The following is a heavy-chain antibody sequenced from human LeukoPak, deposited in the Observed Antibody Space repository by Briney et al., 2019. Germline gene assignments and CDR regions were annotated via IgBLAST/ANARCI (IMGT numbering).Heavy chain of an antibody. Sequence: GRSLRLSCAAAAFTLSSHWMHWVSQAPGEGLVWDSRVNGTGDCTHYADSVRGRFIISRDNAENTISLQMNNLRAEDTAVYFCAREVFEGQRQSDAFDVWGQGTMVTVSS. V-gene: IGHV3-74*01. CDR2: VNGTGDCT. CDR3: AREVFEGQRQSDAFDV. J-gene: IGHJ3*01. CDR1: AFTLSSHW. D-gene: IGHD6-25*01.